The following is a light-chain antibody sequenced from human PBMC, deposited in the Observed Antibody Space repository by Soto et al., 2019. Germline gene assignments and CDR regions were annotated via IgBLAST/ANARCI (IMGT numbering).Light chain of an antibody. CDR3: SSYTSSATYL. Sequence: QCVLTQPASVSGSPGQSITLSCTGTSSDVGGYNYVNWYQQDPGKAPKLLIFDVNNRPSGVSNRFSGSKSGNTASLTISGLQREDEADYFCSSYTSSATYLFGTGTKVT. V-gene: IGLV2-14*03. CDR1: SSDVGGYNY. J-gene: IGLJ1*01. CDR2: DVN.